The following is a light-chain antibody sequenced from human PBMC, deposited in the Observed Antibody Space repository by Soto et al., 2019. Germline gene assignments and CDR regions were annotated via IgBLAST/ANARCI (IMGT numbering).Light chain of an antibody. CDR3: TSYTSDSTYV. V-gene: IGLV2-14*01. J-gene: IGLJ1*01. Sequence: QSALTQPASVSGSPGQSITISCTGTSTDVGRYNYVSWYQQHPGKAPKLMVYDVSNRPSWVSNRFSGSKSGITASLTISGLQAEDEDDYSCTSYTSDSTYVFGTGTKVTV. CDR1: STDVGRYNY. CDR2: DVS.